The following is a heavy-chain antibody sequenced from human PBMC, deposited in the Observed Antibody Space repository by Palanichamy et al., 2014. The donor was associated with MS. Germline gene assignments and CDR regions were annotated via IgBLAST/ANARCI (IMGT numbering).Heavy chain of an antibody. CDR3: ARAIYSSWEDV. D-gene: IGHD6-6*01. Sequence: TPSLKSRVTISVDTSKNQFSLKLSSVTAADTAVYYCARAIYSSWEDVWGQGTTVTVSS. V-gene: IGHV4-59*01. J-gene: IGHJ6*02.